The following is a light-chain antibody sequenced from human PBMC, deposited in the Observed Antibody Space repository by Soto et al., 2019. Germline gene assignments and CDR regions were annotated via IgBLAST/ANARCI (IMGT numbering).Light chain of an antibody. V-gene: IGKV3-15*01. CDR1: QKIAAY. CDR3: QQYAQRWT. J-gene: IGKJ1*01. CDR2: AAS. Sequence: EIEMTQSPAALSVSPGQSVTLSFRSSQKIAAYLGCYQQRRGQPPRLLYYAASDSAAGVPARFSGSASGTESTLTIDSLQAEDVAVYYRQQYAQRWTFGQGTKVDIK.